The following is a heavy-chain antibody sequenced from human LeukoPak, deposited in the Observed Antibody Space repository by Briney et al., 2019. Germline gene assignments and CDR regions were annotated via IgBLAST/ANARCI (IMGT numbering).Heavy chain of an antibody. CDR2: ISYDGKNE. V-gene: IGHV3-30*18. CDR1: GFTFSNFG. Sequence: PGGSLRLSCAASGFTFSNFGMHWVRQAPGKGLEWLAVISYDGKNEYYTDSVKGRFTISRDNAKNTLYLQMNSLRAEDTAVYYCAKQMAVDYFDYWGQGTLVTVSS. CDR3: AKQMAVDYFDY. J-gene: IGHJ4*02. D-gene: IGHD5-24*01.